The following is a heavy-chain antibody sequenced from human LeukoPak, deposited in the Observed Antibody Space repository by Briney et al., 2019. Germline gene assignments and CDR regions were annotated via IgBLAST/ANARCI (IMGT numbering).Heavy chain of an antibody. CDR1: GFTFSSYA. CDR3: AKATYSSSSASFDY. V-gene: IGHV3-23*01. CDR2: ISGGGGSI. J-gene: IGHJ4*02. Sequence: PGGSLRLSCAASGFTFSSYAMSWVRQAPGKGLEWVSSISGGGGSIYYADSVKGRFTISRDNSKNTLYLQMNSLSAEDTAVYYCAKATYSSSSASFDYWGQGTLVTVSS. D-gene: IGHD6-6*01.